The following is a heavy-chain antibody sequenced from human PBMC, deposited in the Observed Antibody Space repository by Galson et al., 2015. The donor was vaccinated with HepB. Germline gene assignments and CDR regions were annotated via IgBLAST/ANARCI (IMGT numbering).Heavy chain of an antibody. CDR3: AKGRTDWKLALQYLAGYYFDY. J-gene: IGHJ4*02. CDR1: GFTFRTYP. D-gene: IGHD1-1*01. CDR2: ISASGETT. V-gene: IGHV3-23*01. Sequence: SLRLSCAASGFTFRTYPMSWVRQAPGKGLEWVSGISASGETTKYADSVKGRFTISRDNPANTLYLQMNDLRADDTAVYYCAKGRTDWKLALQYLAGYYFDYWGRGTLVTVSS.